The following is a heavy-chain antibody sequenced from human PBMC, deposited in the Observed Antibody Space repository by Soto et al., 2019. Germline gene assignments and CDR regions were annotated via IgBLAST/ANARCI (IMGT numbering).Heavy chain of an antibody. V-gene: IGHV4-34*01. D-gene: IGHD2-15*01. CDR3: GGRYCTGGSCYRP. CDR2: INHDGIT. J-gene: IGHJ4*02. Sequence: QVQLQQWGAGLLKPSETLSLTCAISGGSFSGYYWSWIRQPPGKGLEWIGEINHDGITNYNPSLKSRVTISLDTSKNQFSLKLTSVTAADTAVYYCGGRYCTGGSCYRPWGQGTLVTVSS. CDR1: GGSFSGYY.